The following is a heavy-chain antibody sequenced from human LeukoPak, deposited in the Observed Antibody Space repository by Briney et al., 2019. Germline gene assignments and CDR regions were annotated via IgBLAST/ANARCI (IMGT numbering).Heavy chain of an antibody. Sequence: GGSLSLSCAASGCTFSDYYLNWIRQPPGKGLEWVSSISSSSTIYYTDSVKGRFTISGDTAKNSLYLQMNSLRAEDTAVYYCARDPHITMIVVVIPDYWGQGTLVTVSS. CDR2: ISSSSTI. V-gene: IGHV3-69-1*02. J-gene: IGHJ4*02. CDR1: GCTFSDYY. CDR3: ARDPHITMIVVVIPDY. D-gene: IGHD3-22*01.